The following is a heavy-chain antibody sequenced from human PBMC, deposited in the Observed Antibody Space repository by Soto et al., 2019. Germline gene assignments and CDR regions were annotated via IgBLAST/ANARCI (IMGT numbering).Heavy chain of an antibody. D-gene: IGHD3-10*01. V-gene: IGHV4-59*01. J-gene: IGHJ4*02. CDR1: GGSISSYY. Sequence: NPSENLSLTCTVSGGSISSYYWSWIRQPPGKGLEWIGYIYYSGSTNYNPSLKSRVTISVDTSKNQFSLKLSSVTAADTAVYYCARDGFGVGEHAYCGQGTLVTVSS. CDR2: IYYSGST. CDR3: ARDGFGVGEHAY.